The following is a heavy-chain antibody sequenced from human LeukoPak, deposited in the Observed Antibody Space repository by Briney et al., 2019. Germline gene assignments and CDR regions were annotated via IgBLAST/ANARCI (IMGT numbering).Heavy chain of an antibody. CDR2: INHSGST. V-gene: IGHV4-34*01. CDR1: GGSFSGYY. CDR3: ACQQFWSGYSY. J-gene: IGHJ4*02. D-gene: IGHD3-3*02. Sequence: SETLSLTCAVYGGSFSGYYWSWIRQPPGKGLEWIGEINHSGSTNYNPSLKSRVTIPVDTSKNQFSLKLSSVTAADTAVYYCACQQFWSGYSYWGQGTLVTVSS.